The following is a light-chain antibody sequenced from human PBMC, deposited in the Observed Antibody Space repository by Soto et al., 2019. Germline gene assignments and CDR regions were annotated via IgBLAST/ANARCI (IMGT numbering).Light chain of an antibody. V-gene: IGKV1-33*01. CDR1: QDISNY. J-gene: IGKJ5*01. Sequence: DIQMTQSPSSLSASVGDRVTITCQASQDISNYLNWYQQKPGKAPKLLIYDASNLETGVPSRFSGSGSGTDFTFTISRLPPEDIATYYCQQYDKLPITFGQGTRLEIK. CDR3: QQYDKLPIT. CDR2: DAS.